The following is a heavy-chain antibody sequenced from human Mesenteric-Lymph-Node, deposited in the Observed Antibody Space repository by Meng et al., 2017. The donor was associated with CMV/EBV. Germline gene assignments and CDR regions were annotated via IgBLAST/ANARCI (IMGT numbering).Heavy chain of an antibody. D-gene: IGHD2/OR15-2a*01. Sequence: QVQLVQSRAEVGKPGASVLVPCKASGYTFTDFYIHWVRQGPGQGLEWMGRINPNSGVSNSAQNFQGRVTMTRDTSISTAYMELGRLTSDDTAVYYCARDNVNPEGFDPWGQGTLVTVSS. J-gene: IGHJ5*02. CDR2: INPNSGVS. CDR1: GYTFTDFY. V-gene: IGHV1-2*06. CDR3: ARDNVNPEGFDP.